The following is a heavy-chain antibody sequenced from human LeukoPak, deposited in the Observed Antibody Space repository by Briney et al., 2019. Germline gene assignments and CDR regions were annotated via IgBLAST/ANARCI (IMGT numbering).Heavy chain of an antibody. CDR3: ARHFLDYVWGSYRPSGAFDI. D-gene: IGHD3-16*02. CDR1: GGSISSSSYY. CDR2: IYYSGST. J-gene: IGHJ3*02. V-gene: IGHV4-39*01. Sequence: MSSETLSLTCTVSGGSISSSSYYWGWIRQPPGKGLEWIGSIYYSGSTYYNPSLKSRVTISVDTSKNQFSLKLSSVTAADTAVYYCARHFLDYVWGSYRPSGAFDIWGQGTMVTVSS.